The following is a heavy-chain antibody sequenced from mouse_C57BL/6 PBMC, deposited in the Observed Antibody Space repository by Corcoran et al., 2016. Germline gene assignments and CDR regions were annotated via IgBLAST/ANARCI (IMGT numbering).Heavy chain of an antibody. V-gene: IGHV1-26*01. CDR1: GYTFTDYY. CDR2: INPNNGGT. Sequence: EVQLQQSGPELVKPGASVKISCKASGYTFTDYYMNWVKQSHGKSLEWIGDINPNNGGTSYNQKFKGKATLTVDKSSSTAYMELRSLTSEDSAVYYCARRSKVSAWFAYWGQGTLVTVSA. D-gene: IGHD1-3*01. J-gene: IGHJ3*01. CDR3: ARRSKVSAWFAY.